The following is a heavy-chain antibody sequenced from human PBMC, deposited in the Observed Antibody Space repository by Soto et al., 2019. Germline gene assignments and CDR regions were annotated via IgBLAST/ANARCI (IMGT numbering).Heavy chain of an antibody. CDR2: ISGDDGSG. V-gene: IGHV3-23*01. J-gene: IGHJ3*02. D-gene: IGHD6-19*01. Sequence: GGSLRLSCVASGATFTTNAMDWVRQAPGKGLEWVSFISGDDGSGNYADSVKGRFTISRDNSKNTLYLQMNSLRAEDTAIYYCVKEASGWKSRGSFDIWGRGTMVTVSS. CDR3: VKEASGWKSRGSFDI. CDR1: GATFTTNA.